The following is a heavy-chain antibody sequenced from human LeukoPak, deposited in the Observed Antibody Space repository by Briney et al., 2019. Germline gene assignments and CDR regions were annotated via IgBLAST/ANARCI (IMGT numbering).Heavy chain of an antibody. CDR1: GFTFSSYA. D-gene: IGHD6-6*01. V-gene: IGHV3-30-3*01. CDR3: ARGAFEYSSSSYDY. J-gene: IGHJ4*02. Sequence: GRSLRLSCAASGFTFSSYAMHWVRQAPGEGLEWVAVISYDGSNKYYADSVKGRFTISRDNSKNTLYLQMNSLRAEDTAVYYCARGAFEYSSSSYDYWGQGTLVTVSS. CDR2: ISYDGSNK.